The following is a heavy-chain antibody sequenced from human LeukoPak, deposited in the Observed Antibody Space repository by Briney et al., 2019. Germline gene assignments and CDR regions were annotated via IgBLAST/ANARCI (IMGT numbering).Heavy chain of an antibody. D-gene: IGHD5-12*01. CDR2: ISSSGSTI. CDR3: AKDGAWLRFDD. Sequence: GGSLRLSCAASGFTFSRYVMNWVGQAPGKGLAWVSYISSSGSTIYYADSVKGRYTISRDNAKNSLYLQMNSLRAEDTAVYYCAKDGAWLRFDDWGQRILVSVS. J-gene: IGHJ4*02. CDR1: GFTFSRYV. V-gene: IGHV3-48*03.